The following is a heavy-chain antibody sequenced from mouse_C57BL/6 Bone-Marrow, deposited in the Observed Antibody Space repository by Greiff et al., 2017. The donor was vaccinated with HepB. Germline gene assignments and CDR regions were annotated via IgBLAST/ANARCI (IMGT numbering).Heavy chain of an antibody. CDR2: IYPGNSDT. V-gene: IGHV1-5*01. CDR1: GYTFTSYW. CDR3: TRRHYDYYAMDY. Sequence: EVKVVESGTVLARPGASVKMSCKTSGYTFTSYWMHWVKQRPGQGLEWIGAIYPGNSDTSYNQKFKGKAKLTAVTSASTAYMELSSLTNEDSAVYYCTRRHYDYYAMDYWGQGTSVTVSS. J-gene: IGHJ4*01. D-gene: IGHD1-2*01.